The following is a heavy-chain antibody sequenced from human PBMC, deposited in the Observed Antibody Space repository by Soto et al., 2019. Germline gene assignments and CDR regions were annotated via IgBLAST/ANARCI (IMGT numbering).Heavy chain of an antibody. CDR2: IGTGTRTR. V-gene: IGHV3-48*01. Sequence: EVQLVESGGGLVQPGGSLRLSCAASGFVLSSYSMSWVRQAPGKGLEWVSYIGTGTRTRYYADSVKGRFTISGDNGKNSLFLQMNSLRAEDTALYYCARSYSYGFGYWGQGTLVTVSS. D-gene: IGHD5-18*01. J-gene: IGHJ4*02. CDR1: GFVLSSYS. CDR3: ARSYSYGFGY.